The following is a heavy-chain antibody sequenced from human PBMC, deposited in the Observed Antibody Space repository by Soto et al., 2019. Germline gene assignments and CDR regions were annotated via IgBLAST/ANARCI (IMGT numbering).Heavy chain of an antibody. CDR2: IRGSGDNS. CDR3: ASEYSSSWFPYHGMDI. V-gene: IGHV3-23*01. CDR1: GFTFRSYA. D-gene: IGHD6-13*01. J-gene: IGHJ6*02. Sequence: EVQLLESGGGLVQPGVSLRLSCAASGFTFRSYAMSWVRQAPGKGLEWVSAIRGSGDNSYYADSVEGRFTVSRDNSKNTLYLQMSSLRAEDTAVYYCASEYSSSWFPYHGMDIWGQGTTVTVSS.